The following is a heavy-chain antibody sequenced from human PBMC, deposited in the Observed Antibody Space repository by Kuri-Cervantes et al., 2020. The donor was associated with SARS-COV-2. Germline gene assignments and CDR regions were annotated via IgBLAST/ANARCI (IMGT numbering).Heavy chain of an antibody. CDR1: GGSISSSSYY. CDR3: ARVGVVIAIPDY. V-gene: IGHV4-39*07. CDR2: IYYSGST. Sequence: SETLSLTCTVSGGSISSSSYYWGWIRQPPGEGLEWIGSIYYSGSTYYNPSLKSRVTISVDTSKNQFSLKLSSVTAADTAVYYCARVGVVIAIPDYRGQGTLVTVSS. D-gene: IGHD2-21*01. J-gene: IGHJ4*02.